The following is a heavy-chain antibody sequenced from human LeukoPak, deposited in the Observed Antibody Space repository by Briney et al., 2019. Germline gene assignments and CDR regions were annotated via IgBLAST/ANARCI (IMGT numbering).Heavy chain of an antibody. D-gene: IGHD2-2*01. Sequence: PSETLSLTCTVSGGSISSYYWSWIRQPPGKGLEWIGYIYTSGGTNYNLSLKSRVTISVDTSKNQFSLKLSSVTAADTAVYYCARGGALYCSSTSCYLPWFDPWGQGTLVTVSS. J-gene: IGHJ5*02. CDR2: IYTSGGT. V-gene: IGHV4-4*09. CDR1: GGSISSYY. CDR3: ARGGALYCSSTSCYLPWFDP.